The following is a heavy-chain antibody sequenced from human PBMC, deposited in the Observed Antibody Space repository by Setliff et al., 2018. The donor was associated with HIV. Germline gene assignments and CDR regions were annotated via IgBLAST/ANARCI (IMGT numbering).Heavy chain of an antibody. Sequence: SETLSLTCTVSGGSISSSSHYWGWIRQSPGKGLEWIGSIYYSGSTYYNSSLKSRVTIFVDTSKNQLSLKLRSVTAADTAVYYCAREHHCMDVWGQGTTVTVSS. V-gene: IGHV4-39*02. CDR3: AREHHCMDV. J-gene: IGHJ6*02. CDR2: IYYSGST. CDR1: GGSISSSSHY.